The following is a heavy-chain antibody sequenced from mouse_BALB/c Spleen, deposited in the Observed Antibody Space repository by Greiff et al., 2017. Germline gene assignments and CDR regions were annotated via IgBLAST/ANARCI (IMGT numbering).Heavy chain of an antibody. Sequence: VQLQQSGPELVKPGASVKISCKASGYTFTDYNMHWVKQSHGKSLEWIGYIYPYNGGTGYNQKFKSKATLTVDNSSSTAYMELRSLTSEDSAVYYCARPPRGFAYWGQGTLVTVSA. CDR1: GYTFTDYN. CDR2: IYPYNGGT. J-gene: IGHJ3*01. CDR3: ARPPRGFAY. V-gene: IGHV1S29*02.